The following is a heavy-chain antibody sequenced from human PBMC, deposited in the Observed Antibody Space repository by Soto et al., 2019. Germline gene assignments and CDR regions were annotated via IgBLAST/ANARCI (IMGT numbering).Heavy chain of an antibody. CDR2: ISGSGGST. J-gene: IGHJ4*02. Sequence: GGSLRLSCAASGFTFSSYAMIWVRQAPGKGLEWVSAISGSGGSTYYADSVKGRFTISRDNSKNTLYLQMNSLRAEDTAVYYCAKDQVVVVPAATLFDYWGQGTLVTVSS. CDR3: AKDQVVVVPAATLFDY. CDR1: GFTFSSYA. V-gene: IGHV3-23*01. D-gene: IGHD2-2*01.